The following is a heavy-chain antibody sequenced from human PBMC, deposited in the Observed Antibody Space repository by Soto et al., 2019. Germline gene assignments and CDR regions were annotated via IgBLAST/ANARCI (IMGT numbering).Heavy chain of an antibody. D-gene: IGHD4-17*01. J-gene: IGHJ5*02. CDR1: GYTLTELS. V-gene: IGHV1-24*01. CDR2: FDPEDGET. CDR3: ATDLGDFTTLSHHNWFDP. Sequence: ASVKVSCKVSGYTLTELSMHWVRQAPGKGLEWMGGFDPEDGETIYAQKFQGRVTMTEDTSTDTAYMELSSLRSEDTAVYYCATDLGDFTTLSHHNWFDPWGQGTLVTVSS.